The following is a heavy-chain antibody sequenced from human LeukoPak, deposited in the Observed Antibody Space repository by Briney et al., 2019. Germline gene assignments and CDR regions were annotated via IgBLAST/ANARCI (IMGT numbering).Heavy chain of an antibody. CDR1: GGSISSGSYF. J-gene: IGHJ4*02. CDR3: ARSYYDSSGYFSY. V-gene: IGHV4-61*10. Sequence: SETLSLTCTVSGGSISSGSYFWSWIRQPAGKGLEWIGRFYNSGSTNYNPSLKSRVTISVDTSKNQFSLKLSSVTAADTAVYYCARSYYDSSGYFSYWGQGTLVTVSS. CDR2: FYNSGST. D-gene: IGHD3-22*01.